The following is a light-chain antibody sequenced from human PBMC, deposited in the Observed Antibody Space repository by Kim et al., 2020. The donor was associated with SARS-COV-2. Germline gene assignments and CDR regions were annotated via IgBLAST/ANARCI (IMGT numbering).Light chain of an antibody. CDR1: QSVSSSY. V-gene: IGKV3-20*01. Sequence: SPGQSATLACRAGQSVSSSYLAWYQQKPGQAPRHLIYGASSKATGIPDRFSGSGSGTDFTLTISRLEPEDFAVYYCQQYGSSPLTFGGGTKVDIK. CDR2: GAS. CDR3: QQYGSSPLT. J-gene: IGKJ4*01.